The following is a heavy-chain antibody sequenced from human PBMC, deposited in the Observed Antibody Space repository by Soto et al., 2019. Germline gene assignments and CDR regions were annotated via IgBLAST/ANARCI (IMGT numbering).Heavy chain of an antibody. CDR2: ISYTGST. J-gene: IGHJ4*02. CDR1: GGSVSSGDYY. V-gene: IGHV4-31*03. CDR3: ATTGGYGTPGDY. D-gene: IGHD5-12*01. Sequence: QVHLQESGPGLVKPSQTLSLNCTVSGGSVSSGDYYWTWIRQHPGKGLEWIGYISYTGSTYYNPSLERRVSISVATSRTHFSLRLNSVTAADTAVYYCATTGGYGTPGDYWGQGTLVTVSS.